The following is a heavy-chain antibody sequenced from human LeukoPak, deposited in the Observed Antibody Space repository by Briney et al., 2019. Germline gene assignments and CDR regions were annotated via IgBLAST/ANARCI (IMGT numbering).Heavy chain of an antibody. CDR2: VYYSGIT. J-gene: IGHJ4*02. V-gene: IGHV4-59*01. Sequence: PSETLSLTCTVSGVSISTYYWSWIRQPPGKGLEWIGYVYYSGITNSNPSLTRRVTIEVDTSKNQFSLRLRSVTAADTAVYYCAREGDYSNFDYWGQGILVTVSS. D-gene: IGHD4-17*01. CDR3: AREGDYSNFDY. CDR1: GVSISTYY.